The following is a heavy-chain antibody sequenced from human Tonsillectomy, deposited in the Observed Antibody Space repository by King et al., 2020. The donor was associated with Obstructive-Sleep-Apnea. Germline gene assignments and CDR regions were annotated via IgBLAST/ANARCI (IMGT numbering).Heavy chain of an antibody. D-gene: IGHD1-26*01. CDR1: GGSISSYY. Sequence: VQLQESGPGLVKPSETLSLTCTVSGGSISSYYWSWIRQPPGKGLEWIGYIYYSGSTNYNPSLKSRVTISVDTSKNQFSLKLSSVTAADTAVYYCASGIVGATTDYWGQGTLVTVSS. V-gene: IGHV4-59*01. J-gene: IGHJ4*02. CDR3: ASGIVGATTDY. CDR2: IYYSGST.